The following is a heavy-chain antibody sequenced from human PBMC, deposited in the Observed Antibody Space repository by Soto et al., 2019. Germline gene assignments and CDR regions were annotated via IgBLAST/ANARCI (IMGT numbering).Heavy chain of an antibody. Sequence: QVQLVQSGAEVKKPGASVKVSCKASGYTFTSYYVHWVHQAPGQGLEWMGIINRSGGSTSYAQKFQGRVTMTRDTSTSTVYMELSSMRSEDTAVYYCAREGEWDHGIAYWGQRTLVTVSS. J-gene: IGHJ4*02. D-gene: IGHD3-16*01. V-gene: IGHV1-46*03. CDR1: GYTFTSYY. CDR3: AREGEWDHGIAY. CDR2: INRSGGST.